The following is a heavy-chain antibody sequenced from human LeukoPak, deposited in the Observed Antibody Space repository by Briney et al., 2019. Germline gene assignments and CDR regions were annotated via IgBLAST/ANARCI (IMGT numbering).Heavy chain of an antibody. CDR1: EFTFSSFG. D-gene: IGHD4-11*01. CDR3: AKDDPNDYKPWIY. CDR2: ISYDGNNK. J-gene: IGHJ4*02. Sequence: GTSLRLSCAASEFTFSSFGMHWVRQAPGKGLEWVAVISYDGNNKKYADSVKGRFTISKDNSKNTLYLQVNSLRADDTAVYYCAKDDPNDYKPWIYWGQGTLVIVSS. V-gene: IGHV3-30*18.